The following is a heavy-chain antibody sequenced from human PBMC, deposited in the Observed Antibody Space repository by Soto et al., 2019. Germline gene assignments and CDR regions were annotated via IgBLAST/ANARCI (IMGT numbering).Heavy chain of an antibody. D-gene: IGHD3-10*01. CDR2: IYWDDDK. V-gene: IGHV2-5*02. J-gene: IGHJ4*02. CDR1: GFSLSTSGVG. Sequence: QITLKESGPTLGKPTQTLTLTCTFSGFSLSTSGVGVGWIRQPPGKALEWLALIYWDDDKRYSPSLKSRLTITKDTSKNQVVLTMTNMDPVDTATYYCAHSLWFGWDTFYFDYWGQGTLVTVSS. CDR3: AHSLWFGWDTFYFDY.